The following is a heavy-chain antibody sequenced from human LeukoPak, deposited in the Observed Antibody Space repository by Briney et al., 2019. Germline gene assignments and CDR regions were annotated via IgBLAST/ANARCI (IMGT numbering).Heavy chain of an antibody. CDR3: ARDRIDSGYDLVDY. Sequence: GASVKVSCKASGGTFSSYAISWVRQAPGPGLEWMGGIIPIFGTANYAQKFQGRVTITADESTSTAYMELSSLRSEDTAVYYCARDRIDSGYDLVDYWGQGTLVTVSS. CDR2: IIPIFGTA. J-gene: IGHJ4*02. D-gene: IGHD5-12*01. CDR1: GGTFSSYA. V-gene: IGHV1-69*13.